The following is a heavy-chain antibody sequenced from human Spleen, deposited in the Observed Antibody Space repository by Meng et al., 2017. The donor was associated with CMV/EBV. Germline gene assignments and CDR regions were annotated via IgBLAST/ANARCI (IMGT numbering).Heavy chain of an antibody. CDR2: ISRGRRYT. J-gene: IGHJ3*02. CDR1: GFIFSDYT. Sequence: GESLKISCVGSGFIFSDYTMNWVRQAPGKGLEWVSSISRGRRYTYYAASLRGRFTISRDDARDSVYLQMYNLRADDTAVYYCAGDVSTITAENAFDIWGQGTAVTVSS. CDR3: AGDVSTITAENAFDI. D-gene: IGHD4-11*01. V-gene: IGHV3-21*01.